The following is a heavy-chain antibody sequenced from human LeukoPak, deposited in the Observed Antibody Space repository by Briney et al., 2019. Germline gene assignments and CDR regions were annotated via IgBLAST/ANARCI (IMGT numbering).Heavy chain of an antibody. CDR2: VNSNSGGT. Sequence: ASVKVSCKTSGYRFSDYYMHWVRQAPGQGLEWMGWVNSNSGGTHYAQKFEGRVTMTRDTSISTAYTELSRLKSDDTAVYYCARGYCSGGSCYHFESWGQGTLVTVSS. J-gene: IGHJ4*02. V-gene: IGHV1-2*02. CDR1: GYRFSDYY. CDR3: ARGYCSGGSCYHFES. D-gene: IGHD2-15*01.